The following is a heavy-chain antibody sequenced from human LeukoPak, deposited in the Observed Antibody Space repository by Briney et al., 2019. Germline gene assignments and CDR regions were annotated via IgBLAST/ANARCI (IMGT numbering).Heavy chain of an antibody. D-gene: IGHD3-10*01. Sequence: SETLSLTCTVSGGSISSYYWSWIRQPAGKGLEWIGRIYTSGSTNYNPSLKSRVTMSVDTSKNQFSLKLSSVTAADTAMYYCARSRSGSYYKTDGFDPWGQGTLVTVSS. CDR1: GGSISSYY. CDR2: IYTSGST. CDR3: ARSRSGSYYKTDGFDP. J-gene: IGHJ5*02. V-gene: IGHV4-4*07.